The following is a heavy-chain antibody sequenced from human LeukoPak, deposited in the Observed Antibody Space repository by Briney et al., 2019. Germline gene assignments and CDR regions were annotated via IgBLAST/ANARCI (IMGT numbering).Heavy chain of an antibody. J-gene: IGHJ3*02. V-gene: IGHV1-2*02. Sequence: GASVKVSCKASGYTFTGYYMHWVRQAPGQGLEWMGWINPNSGGTNYAQKFQGRVTMTRDTSISTAYMELSRLRSDDTAVYYCARDLGWIQFSRDAFDIWGQGTMVTVSS. D-gene: IGHD5-18*01. CDR3: ARDLGWIQFSRDAFDI. CDR2: INPNSGGT. CDR1: GYTFTGYY.